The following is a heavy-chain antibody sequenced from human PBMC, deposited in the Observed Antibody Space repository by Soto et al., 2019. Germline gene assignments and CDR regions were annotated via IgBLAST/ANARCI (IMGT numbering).Heavy chain of an antibody. V-gene: IGHV1-69*13. J-gene: IGHJ4*02. CDR1: GGTFSCYA. D-gene: IGHD6-13*01. Sequence: SVKVSCKASGGTFSCYAISWVRQAPGQGLEWMGGIIPIFGTANYAQKFQGRVTITADESTSTAYMELSSLRSEDTAVYYCANQPAAGTPGYWGQGTLVTVSS. CDR3: ANQPAAGTPGY. CDR2: IIPIFGTA.